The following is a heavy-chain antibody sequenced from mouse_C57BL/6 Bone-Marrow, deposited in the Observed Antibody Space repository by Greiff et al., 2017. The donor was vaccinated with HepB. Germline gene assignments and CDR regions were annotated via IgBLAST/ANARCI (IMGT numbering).Heavy chain of an antibody. V-gene: IGHV8-8*01. J-gene: IGHJ4*01. CDR3: ARIALYYYGSSYDYYAMDY. CDR2: IWWDDDK. CDR1: GFSLSTFGMG. Sequence: QVTLKVSGPGILQPSQTLSLTCSFSGFSLSTFGMGVGWIRQPSGKGLEWLAHIWWDDDKYYNPALKSRLTISKDTSKNQVFLKIANVDTADTATYYCARIALYYYGSSYDYYAMDYWGQGTSVTVSS. D-gene: IGHD1-1*01.